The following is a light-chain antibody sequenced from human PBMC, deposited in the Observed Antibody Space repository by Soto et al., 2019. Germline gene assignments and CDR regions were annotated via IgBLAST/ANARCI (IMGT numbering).Light chain of an antibody. CDR2: GAS. J-gene: IGKJ1*01. CDR3: QQYNNWPPGT. Sequence: ERVMTQSPATLSLSPGERATLSFMASQSVSSNLAWYQQKPGQAPRLLIYGASTRATGIPARFSGSGSGTEFTLTISSLQSEDFAVYYCQQYNNWPPGTFGQGTKVDIK. V-gene: IGKV3-15*01. CDR1: QSVSSN.